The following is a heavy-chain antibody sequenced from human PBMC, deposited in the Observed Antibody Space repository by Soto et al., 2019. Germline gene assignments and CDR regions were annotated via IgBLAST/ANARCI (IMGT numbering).Heavy chain of an antibody. Sequence: ASVKVSCKVSGYTLTELSMHWVRQAPGKGLEWMGGFDPEDGETIYAQKFQGRVTMTEDTSTDTAYMELSSLRSEDTAVYYCGTVIPQKDYYDSSGYYYPRGRFDPWGQGTLVTVSS. CDR2: FDPEDGET. D-gene: IGHD3-22*01. J-gene: IGHJ5*02. V-gene: IGHV1-24*01. CDR1: GYTLTELS. CDR3: GTVIPQKDYYDSSGYYYPRGRFDP.